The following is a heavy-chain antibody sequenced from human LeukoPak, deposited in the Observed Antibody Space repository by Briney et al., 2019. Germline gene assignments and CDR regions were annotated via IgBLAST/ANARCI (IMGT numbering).Heavy chain of an antibody. Sequence: GASVKVSCKASGYTFTSYGISWVRQAPGQGLEWMGWISAYNGNTNYAQKLQGRVTMTTDTSTSTAYMELRSLRSDDTAVYYCATYNEGYCTSATCYAGFEFWGRGTLVTVSS. CDR3: ATYNEGYCTSATCYAGFEF. CDR1: GYTFTSYG. CDR2: ISAYNGNT. D-gene: IGHD2-2*01. V-gene: IGHV1-18*01. J-gene: IGHJ4*02.